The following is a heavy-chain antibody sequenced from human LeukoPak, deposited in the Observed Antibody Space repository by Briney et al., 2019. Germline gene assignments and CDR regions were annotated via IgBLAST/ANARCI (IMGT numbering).Heavy chain of an antibody. CDR1: GFTVSSNY. Sequence: GGSLRLSCAASGFTVSSNYMSLVRQAPGKGLEWVSVIYSGGSTYYADSVKGRFTISRDNSKNTLYLQMNSLRAEDTAVYYCAKDKSGSYDFWSGYRDWGQGTLVTVSS. V-gene: IGHV3-66*01. CDR3: AKDKSGSYDFWSGYRD. J-gene: IGHJ4*02. D-gene: IGHD3-3*01. CDR2: IYSGGST.